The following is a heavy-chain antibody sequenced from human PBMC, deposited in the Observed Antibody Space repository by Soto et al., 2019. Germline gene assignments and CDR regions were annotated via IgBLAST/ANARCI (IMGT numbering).Heavy chain of an antibody. CDR1: GGSFSGYY. CDR3: ASLRSN. J-gene: IGHJ4*02. Sequence: SETLSLTCAVYGGSFSGYYWSWIRQPPGKGLEWIGEINHSGSTNYNPSLKSRVTISVDTSKNQFSLKLSSVTAADTAVYYCASLRSNWGQGTLVTVSS. V-gene: IGHV4-34*01. CDR2: INHSGST.